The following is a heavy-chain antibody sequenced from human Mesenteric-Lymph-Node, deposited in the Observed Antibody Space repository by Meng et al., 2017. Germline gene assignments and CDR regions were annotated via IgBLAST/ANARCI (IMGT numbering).Heavy chain of an antibody. CDR1: GYTPTELS. J-gene: IGHJ6*02. CDR2: FDPEDGET. V-gene: IGHV1-24*01. D-gene: IGHD2-2*03. Sequence: ASVKVSCKVSGYTPTELSMHWVRQAPGKGLEWMGGFDPEDGETIYAQKFQGRVTMTEGTSTDTAYMELSSLRSEDTAVYYCARDVDIVVGLALDYYYGMDVWGQGTTVTVSS. CDR3: ARDVDIVVGLALDYYYGMDV.